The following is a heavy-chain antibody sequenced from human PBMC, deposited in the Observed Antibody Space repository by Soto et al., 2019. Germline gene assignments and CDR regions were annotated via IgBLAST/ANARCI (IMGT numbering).Heavy chain of an antibody. D-gene: IGHD3-10*01. V-gene: IGHV1-69*13. CDR2: IIPIFGTA. J-gene: IGHJ6*02. CDR3: ARAKFAGPGRGYYYGMDV. Sequence: SVKVSCKASGGTFSSYAISWVRQAPGQGLEWMGGIIPIFGTANYAQKFQGRVTITADESTSTAYMELSSLRSEDTAVYYCARAKFAGPGRGYYYGMDVWGQGTTVTVSS. CDR1: GGTFSSYA.